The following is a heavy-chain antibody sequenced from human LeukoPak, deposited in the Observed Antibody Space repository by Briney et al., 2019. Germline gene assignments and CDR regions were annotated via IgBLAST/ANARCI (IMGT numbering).Heavy chain of an antibody. Sequence: PGGSLRLSCAASGFTFSSYWMSWVRQAPGKGLEWVANIKQDGSEKYYVDSVKGRFTISRDNAKNSLYLQMNSLRAEDTAVYYCARDSGPDLEWLHLDSYWYYYYMDVWGKGTTVTVSS. V-gene: IGHV3-7*01. J-gene: IGHJ6*03. CDR3: ARDSGPDLEWLHLDSYWYYYYMDV. D-gene: IGHD3-3*01. CDR2: IKQDGSEK. CDR1: GFTFSSYW.